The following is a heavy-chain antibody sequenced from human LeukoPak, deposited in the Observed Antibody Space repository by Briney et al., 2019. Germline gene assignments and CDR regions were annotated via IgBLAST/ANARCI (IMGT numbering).Heavy chain of an antibody. D-gene: IGHD4-23*01. J-gene: IGHJ3*02. CDR3: ARARVVTPAPAFDI. V-gene: IGHV4-34*01. CDR2: INHTGST. Sequence: ASETLSLTCAVYGESFSGYYWSWIRQPPEKGLEWIGEINHTGSTNYNPSLKSRVTISVDTSKNQFSLKLSSVTAAGTAVYYCARARVVTPAPAFDIWGQGTMVTVSS. CDR1: GESFSGYY.